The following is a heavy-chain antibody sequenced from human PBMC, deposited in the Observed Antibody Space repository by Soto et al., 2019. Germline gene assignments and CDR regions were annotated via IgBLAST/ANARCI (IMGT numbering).Heavy chain of an antibody. D-gene: IGHD6-19*01. J-gene: IGHJ4*02. CDR1: GFTFGDYA. V-gene: IGHV3-9*01. CDR2: ISWNSGSI. CDR3: AKYNTTSGWYVTTDY. Sequence: SLSLSCAASGFTFGDYAMQWVRQAPGKGLEWVSAISWNSGSIDYADSVKGRFTISRDNAKNSLYLQMNSLRAEDTALYYCAKYNTTSGWYVTTDYWGQGTRVTVSS.